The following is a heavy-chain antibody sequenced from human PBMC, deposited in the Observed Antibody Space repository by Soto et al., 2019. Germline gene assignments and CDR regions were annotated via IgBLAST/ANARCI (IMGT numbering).Heavy chain of an antibody. CDR1: GGSINSADYY. V-gene: IGHV4-30-4*01. D-gene: IGHD3-3*01. CDR3: ATHPYYDFYSGDYMDY. Sequence: QVQLQESGPGLVKPSQTLSLTCTVSGGSINSADYYWTWFRQAPGKGLEWIGYIYYSGGTYYNPSLKSRLTISIATSTNQFSLKLSSVTAADTAVYYCATHPYYDFYSGDYMDYWGQGTLITVSS. J-gene: IGHJ4*02. CDR2: IYYSGGT.